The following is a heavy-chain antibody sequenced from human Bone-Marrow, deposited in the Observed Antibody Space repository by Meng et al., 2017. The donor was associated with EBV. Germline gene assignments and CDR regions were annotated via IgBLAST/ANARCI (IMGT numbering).Heavy chain of an antibody. V-gene: IGHV3-30*18. Sequence: QEQLVESGGGVVQAGRSLLLSCAASGFIFSGYGFHWVRQAPGKGPEWVAIIPSDASHNKYYADSVKGRFTISRDNSKNTLYLQMNSLKIEDTAVYYCAKDLSGRFDPWGQGTLVTVSS. J-gene: IGHJ5*02. CDR2: IPSDASHNK. D-gene: IGHD1-14*01. CDR3: AKDLSGRFDP. CDR1: GFIFSGYG.